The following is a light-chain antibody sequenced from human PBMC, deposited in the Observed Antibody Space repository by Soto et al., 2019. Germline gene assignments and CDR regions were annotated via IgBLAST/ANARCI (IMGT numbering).Light chain of an antibody. Sequence: EKVMTQSPATLSVSPGERATLSCRASQSVGSTLAWYQQKPGQPPRLLIYDASTRATGIPARFSGSGSGTEFTLTISILQSEDFAVYYCQQYNTWPRTFVQGTKVDIK. CDR2: DAS. CDR3: QQYNTWPRT. CDR1: QSVGST. V-gene: IGKV3-15*01. J-gene: IGKJ1*01.